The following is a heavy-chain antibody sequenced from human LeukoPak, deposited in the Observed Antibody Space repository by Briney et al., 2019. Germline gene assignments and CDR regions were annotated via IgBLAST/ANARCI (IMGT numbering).Heavy chain of an antibody. CDR2: INHSGST. V-gene: IGHV4-34*01. CDR1: GGSFSGYY. Sequence: SETLSLTCAVYGGSFSGYYWSWIRQPPGKGLEWIGEINHSGSTNYNPSLKSRGTITVDTSKNQFSLKLSSVNAADTAVYYCARSRRQWLVNWFDPWGQGTLVTVSS. CDR3: ARSRRQWLVNWFDP. D-gene: IGHD6-19*01. J-gene: IGHJ5*02.